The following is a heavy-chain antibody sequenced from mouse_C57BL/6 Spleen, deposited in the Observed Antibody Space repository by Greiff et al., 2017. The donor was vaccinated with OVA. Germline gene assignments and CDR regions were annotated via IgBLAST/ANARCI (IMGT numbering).Heavy chain of an antibody. V-gene: IGHV5-4*01. CDR3: ARDPQVDWYFDV. J-gene: IGHJ1*03. CDR1: GFTFSSYA. Sequence: EVMLVKSGGGLVKPGGSLKLSCAASGFTFSSYAMSWVRQTPEKRLEWVATISDGGRYTYYPDNVKGRFTISRDNAKNNLFLQMSHLKSEDTAMYYCARDPQVDWYFDVWGKGTTVTVSS. CDR2: ISDGGRYT. D-gene: IGHD1-3*01.